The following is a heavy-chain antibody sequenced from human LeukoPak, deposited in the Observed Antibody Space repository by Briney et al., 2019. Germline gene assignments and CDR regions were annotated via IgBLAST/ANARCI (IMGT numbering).Heavy chain of an antibody. Sequence: GASVKVSCKASGGTFSSYAISWVRQAPEQGLEWMGGIIPIFGTANYAQKFQGRVTITADESTSTAYMELSSLRSEDTAVYHCARGRRYSSGWYCPDWGQGTLVTVSS. V-gene: IGHV1-69*13. J-gene: IGHJ4*02. CDR1: GGTFSSYA. D-gene: IGHD6-19*01. CDR2: IIPIFGTA. CDR3: ARGRRYSSGWYCPD.